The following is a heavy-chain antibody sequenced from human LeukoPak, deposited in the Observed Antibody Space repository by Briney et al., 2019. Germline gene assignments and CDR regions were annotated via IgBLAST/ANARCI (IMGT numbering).Heavy chain of an antibody. J-gene: IGHJ3*02. V-gene: IGHV1-46*01. D-gene: IGHD3-22*01. Sequence: GASVKVSCKASGYTFTGYYMHWVRQAPGQGLEWMGLINPSGGSTSYAQKFQGRVTMTRDMSTSTVYVELSSLRSEDTAVYYCARNSKKRDYYDSSGYYSRDAFDIWGQGTMVTVSS. CDR1: GYTFTGYY. CDR2: INPSGGST. CDR3: ARNSKKRDYYDSSGYYSRDAFDI.